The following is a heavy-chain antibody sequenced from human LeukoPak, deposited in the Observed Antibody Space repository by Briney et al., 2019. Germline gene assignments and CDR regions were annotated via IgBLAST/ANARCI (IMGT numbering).Heavy chain of an antibody. D-gene: IGHD5-18*01. J-gene: IGHJ4*02. CDR2: VYHSGHT. CDR3: ARGASGYSYG. V-gene: IGHV4-59*08. Sequence: PSETLSLTCAVYGGSFSGYYWSWIRQPPGKGPEWIGYVYHSGHTSYNPSLKNRVNISIDTSKNQFSLRLASVTATDTAVYYCARGASGYSYGWGQGTLVTVSS. CDR1: GGSFSGYY.